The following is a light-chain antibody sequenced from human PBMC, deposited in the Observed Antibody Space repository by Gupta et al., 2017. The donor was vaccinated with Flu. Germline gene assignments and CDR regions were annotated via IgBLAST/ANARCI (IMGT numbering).Light chain of an antibody. CDR1: QSVSSY. CDR3: QQRSNWPLT. V-gene: IGKV3-11*01. Sequence: EIVLTQSPATLSLSPGERATLSCRASQSVSSYLAWYQQKPGQAPRLRIYDASNRATGIPARFSGSGSGTDFTLTISSLDPEDFAVYYCQQRSNWPLTFGGWTKVEIK. CDR2: DAS. J-gene: IGKJ4*01.